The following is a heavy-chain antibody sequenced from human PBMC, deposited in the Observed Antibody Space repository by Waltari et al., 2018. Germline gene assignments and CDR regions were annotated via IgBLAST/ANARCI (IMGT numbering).Heavy chain of an antibody. CDR1: GYSISSGYY. D-gene: IGHD6-6*01. Sequence: QVQLQESGPGLVKPSETLSLTCAVSGYSISSGYYWGSIRQPPGKGLEWIGSIYHSGSTYYNPSLKSRVTISVDTSKNQFSLKLSSVTAADTAVYYCARDMWESIAAPPNKSPFDYWGQGTLVTVSS. J-gene: IGHJ4*02. CDR3: ARDMWESIAAPPNKSPFDY. V-gene: IGHV4-38-2*02. CDR2: IYHSGST.